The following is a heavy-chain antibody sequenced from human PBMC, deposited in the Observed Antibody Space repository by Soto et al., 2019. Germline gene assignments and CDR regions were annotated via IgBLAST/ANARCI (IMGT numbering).Heavy chain of an antibody. D-gene: IGHD1-1*01. CDR2: INPIFRTP. V-gene: IGHV1-69*12. CDR3: ARDKGRGQLGGNYYYALDV. Sequence: QVQLVQSGAEVLKPGSSVKLSCKTSGDTFDTFAISWVRQAPGPGLEWMGGINPIFRTPVYTQKFQGRVTITADVSTSTAYMELSSLRSEDTAVYYCARDKGRGQLGGNYYYALDVWGQGTTVTVSS. J-gene: IGHJ6*02. CDR1: GDTFDTFA.